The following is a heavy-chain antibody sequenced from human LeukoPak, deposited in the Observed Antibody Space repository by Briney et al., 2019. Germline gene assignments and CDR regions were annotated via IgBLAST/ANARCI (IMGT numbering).Heavy chain of an antibody. CDR3: AKSASFSYMSLFDY. CDR2: ISGSGGST. CDR1: GLTFSSFA. D-gene: IGHD5-18*01. J-gene: IGHJ4*02. V-gene: IGHV3-23*01. Sequence: GGSLRLSCAASGLTFSSFAMNWVRQAPGKGLEWVSGISGSGGSTYYADSVKGRFTISRDNSKNTLYLQMNSLRAEDTAVYYCAKSASFSYMSLFDYWGQGTLVTVSS.